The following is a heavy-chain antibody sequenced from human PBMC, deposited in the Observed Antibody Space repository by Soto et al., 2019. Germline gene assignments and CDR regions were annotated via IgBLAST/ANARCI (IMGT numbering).Heavy chain of an antibody. D-gene: IGHD2-15*01. CDR3: ATVKVATVSYYFDY. CDR1: EYTFTDYY. Sequence: ASVKVSCKASEYTFTDYYIHWVRQAPGQGLEWMGWINPNSGGTNYAQTFQGWVTMTRDTSISTAYMELRNLRSDDTAVYYCATVKVATVSYYFDYWGQGTLVTVSS. V-gene: IGHV1-2*04. J-gene: IGHJ4*02. CDR2: INPNSGGT.